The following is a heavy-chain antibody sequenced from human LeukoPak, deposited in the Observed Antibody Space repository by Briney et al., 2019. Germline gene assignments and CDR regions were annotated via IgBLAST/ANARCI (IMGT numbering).Heavy chain of an antibody. CDR3: ARGGYGDYRSGWFDP. Sequence: PSETLSLTCTVSGGSISSYYWSWIRQPPEKGLEWIGYIYYTGNTNYNPSLKSRVTISVDTSKNQFSLKLSSVTAADTAVYYCARGGYGDYRSGWFDPWGQGTLVTVSS. CDR2: IYYTGNT. CDR1: GGSISSYY. J-gene: IGHJ5*02. V-gene: IGHV4-59*01. D-gene: IGHD4-17*01.